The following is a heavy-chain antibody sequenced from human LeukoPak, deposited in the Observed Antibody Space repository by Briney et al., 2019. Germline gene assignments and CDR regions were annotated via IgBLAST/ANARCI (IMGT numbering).Heavy chain of an antibody. CDR2: IISILGIA. D-gene: IGHD5-24*01. J-gene: IGHJ4*02. CDR1: GGTFSSYA. Sequence: SVKVSCKASGGTFSSYAISWVRQAPGQGLEWMGRIISILGIANYAQKFQGRVTITADKSTSTAYMELSSLRSEDTAVYYCARVVHEMATIRYFDYWGQGTLVTVSS. CDR3: ARVVHEMATIRYFDY. V-gene: IGHV1-69*04.